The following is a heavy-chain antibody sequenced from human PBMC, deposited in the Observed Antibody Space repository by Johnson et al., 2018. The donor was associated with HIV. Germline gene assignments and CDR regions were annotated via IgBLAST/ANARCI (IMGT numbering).Heavy chain of an antibody. J-gene: IGHJ3*02. D-gene: IGHD1-26*01. CDR1: GFTFSSYA. CDR3: ARPLGGSVDAFDI. V-gene: IGHV3-30-3*01. Sequence: QVQLVESGGGVVQPGRSLRLSCAASGFTFSSYAMHWVRQAPGKGLEWVAVISYDGSNKYYADSVKGRFTISRDNSKNTLYLQMNSLRAEDMAVYYCARPLGGSVDAFDIWGQGTMVTVS. CDR2: ISYDGSNK.